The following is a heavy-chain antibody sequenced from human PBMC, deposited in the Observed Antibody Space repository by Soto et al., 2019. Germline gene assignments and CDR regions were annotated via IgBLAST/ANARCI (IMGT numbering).Heavy chain of an antibody. J-gene: IGHJ3*02. V-gene: IGHV4-31*03. CDR2: IYYSGST. CDR3: AKDQTRGYRRSDAFDI. D-gene: IGHD5-12*01. Sequence: SETLSLTCTVSGGSISSGGYYWSWIRQHPGKGLEWIGYIYYSGSTYYNPSLKSRVTISVDTSKNQFSLKLSSVTAADTAVYYCAKDQTRGYRRSDAFDIWGQGTMVTVSS. CDR1: GGSISSGGYY.